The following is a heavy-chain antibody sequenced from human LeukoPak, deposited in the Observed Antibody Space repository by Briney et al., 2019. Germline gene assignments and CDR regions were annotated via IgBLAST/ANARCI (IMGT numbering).Heavy chain of an antibody. J-gene: IGHJ4*02. Sequence: GASVKVSCKASGYTFTSYGMSWVRQAPGQGLEWMGWISAYNGNTNYAQKLQGRVTMTTDTSTSTAYMELRSLRSDDTAVYYCARDVHGYSGYDLGVDYWGQGNLVTVSS. D-gene: IGHD5-12*01. V-gene: IGHV1-18*01. CDR1: GYTFTSYG. CDR3: ARDVHGYSGYDLGVDY. CDR2: ISAYNGNT.